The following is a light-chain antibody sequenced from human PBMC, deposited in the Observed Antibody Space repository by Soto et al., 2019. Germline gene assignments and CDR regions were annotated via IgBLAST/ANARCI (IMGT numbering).Light chain of an antibody. CDR1: QSVSSY. V-gene: IGKV3-11*01. CDR2: DAS. CDR3: QQRSNWPPL. J-gene: IGKJ4*01. Sequence: EIVLTQSPATLSLSPGERATLSCRASQSVSSYLDWYQQKPGQAPRLLIYDASNRATGIPARFSGSGSGTDLTLTISSLEPKDFEVYYCQQRSNWPPLFGGGTKVQIK.